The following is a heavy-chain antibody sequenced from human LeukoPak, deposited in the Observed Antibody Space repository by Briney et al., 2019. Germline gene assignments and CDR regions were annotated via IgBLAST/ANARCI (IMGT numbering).Heavy chain of an antibody. V-gene: IGHV4-38-2*01. Sequence: SETLSLTCAVSGLSISSGYYWGWIRQPPGKGLEWIESIYHSGSSYCNPSLRSRVAMSVDTSRNQFSLKLTSVTVADTAVYYCARGSQSFYYDSSGYPFDSWGQGTLVTVSS. D-gene: IGHD3-22*01. CDR1: GLSISSGYY. CDR3: ARGSQSFYYDSSGYPFDS. J-gene: IGHJ4*02. CDR2: IYHSGSS.